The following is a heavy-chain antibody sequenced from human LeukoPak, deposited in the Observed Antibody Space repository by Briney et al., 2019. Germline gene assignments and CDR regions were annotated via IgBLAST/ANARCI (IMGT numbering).Heavy chain of an antibody. Sequence: SETLSLTCTVSGGSISSYYWSWIRQPAGKGLEWIGRIYTSGSTNYNPSLKSRVTMSVDTSKNQFSLKLSSVTAADTAVYYCARWSGNYDFWSVYYPYYYYYYYMDVWGKGTTVTVSS. V-gene: IGHV4-4*07. D-gene: IGHD3-3*01. J-gene: IGHJ6*03. CDR1: GGSISSYY. CDR3: ARWSGNYDFWSVYYPYYYYYYYMDV. CDR2: IYTSGST.